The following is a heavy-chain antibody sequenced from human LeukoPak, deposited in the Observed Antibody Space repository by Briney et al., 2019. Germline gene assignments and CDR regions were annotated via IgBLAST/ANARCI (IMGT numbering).Heavy chain of an antibody. D-gene: IGHD2-2*01. CDR1: GFIFSSHW. Sequence: GGSLRLSCAASGFIFSSHWMSWVRQAPGKGPEWVANIKEDGSEKNYVDSVKGRFTISRDNAKNSLYLQTDSLRAEDTAVYYCARRALRYCSSTSCPAQYYGVDVWGKGTTVTVSS. J-gene: IGHJ6*04. CDR2: IKEDGSEK. CDR3: ARRALRYCSSTSCPAQYYGVDV. V-gene: IGHV3-7*03.